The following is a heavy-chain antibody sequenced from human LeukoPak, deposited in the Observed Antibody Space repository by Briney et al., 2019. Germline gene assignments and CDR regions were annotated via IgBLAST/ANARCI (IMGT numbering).Heavy chain of an antibody. V-gene: IGHV3-21*01. CDR2: ISSSSSYI. CDR1: GFTFSSYS. J-gene: IGHJ6*03. CDR3: ARDAGYYDGSDPLGGYYYYYMDV. D-gene: IGHD3-22*01. Sequence: GGSLRLSCAASGFTFSSYSMNWVRQAPGKGLEWVSSISSSSSYIYYADSVKGRFTISRDNAKNSLYLQMNSLRAEDTAVYYCARDAGYYDGSDPLGGYYYYYMDVWGKGTTVTVSS.